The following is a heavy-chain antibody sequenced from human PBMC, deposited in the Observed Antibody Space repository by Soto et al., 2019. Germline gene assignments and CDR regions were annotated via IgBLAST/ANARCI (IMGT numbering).Heavy chain of an antibody. D-gene: IGHD1-26*01. V-gene: IGHV3-48*01. Sequence: PWGSLRLSCAASGFTFSTYSINWVRHSPFKGLEWVSYISSSSSTIYYADSVKGRFTISRDKSNNTLYLQMRRVRAEDTAVYFCARHRHPRGTVGATSPLDPWGQGTQVTVSS. J-gene: IGHJ5*02. CDR3: ARHRHPRGTVGATSPLDP. CDR2: ISSSSSTI. CDR1: GFTFSTYS.